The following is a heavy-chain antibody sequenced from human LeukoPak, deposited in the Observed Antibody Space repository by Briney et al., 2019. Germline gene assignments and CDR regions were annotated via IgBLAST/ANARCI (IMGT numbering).Heavy chain of an antibody. CDR1: GYTFSMFG. V-gene: IGHV1-18*04. CDR2: ITIYNDHT. D-gene: IGHD3-10*01. J-gene: IGHJ6*02. CDR3: ARDVVRGVIFYGMDV. Sequence: ASVKVSCKVSGYTFSMFGISWVRQAPGQGLEWMGWITIYNDHTNYAQKFQGRVTITTDTSASIVSMELKSLTSDDTAVYYCARDVVRGVIFYGMDVWGQGTTVTVSS.